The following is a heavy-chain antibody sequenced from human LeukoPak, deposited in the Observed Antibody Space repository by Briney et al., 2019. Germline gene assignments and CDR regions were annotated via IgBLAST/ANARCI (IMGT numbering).Heavy chain of an antibody. D-gene: IGHD3-10*01. J-gene: IGHJ6*03. CDR1: GFTFSSYV. CDR3: ARDMYYGSGSSDYYYMDV. V-gene: IGHV3-48*04. Sequence: GSLRLSCAASGFTFSSYVMSWVRQAPGKGLEWVSYISSSGSTIYYADSVKGRFTISRDNAKNSLYLQMNSLRAEDTAVYYCARDMYYGSGSSDYYYMDVWGKGTTVTISS. CDR2: ISSSGSTI.